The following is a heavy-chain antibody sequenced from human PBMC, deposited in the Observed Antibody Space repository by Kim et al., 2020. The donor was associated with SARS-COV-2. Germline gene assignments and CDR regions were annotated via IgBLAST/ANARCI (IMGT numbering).Heavy chain of an antibody. CDR1: GGSFSGYY. CDR3: ARRGRTTRYFDL. Sequence: SETLSLTCAVYGGSFSGYYWSWIRQPPGKGLGWIGEINHSGSTNYNPSLKSRVTISVDTSKNQFSLKLSSVTAADTAVYYCARRGRTTRYFDLWGRGTLVTVSS. V-gene: IGHV4-34*01. CDR2: INHSGST. D-gene: IGHD1-1*01. J-gene: IGHJ2*01.